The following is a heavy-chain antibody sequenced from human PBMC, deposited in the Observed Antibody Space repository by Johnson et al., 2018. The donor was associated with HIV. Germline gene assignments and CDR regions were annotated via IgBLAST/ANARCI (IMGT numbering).Heavy chain of an antibody. Sequence: QVQLVESGGGVVQPGGSLRLSCVASGFTFSSYGMHWVRQAPGKGLEWVAFIRYDGSNKYYADSVKGRFTISRDNSKNTLYLQMNGLRAEDTAVDYCAREIVLNSRGWYCIDAFDIWGQGTMVTVSS. CDR3: AREIVLNSRGWYCIDAFDI. CDR2: IRYDGSNK. D-gene: IGHD6-19*01. CDR1: GFTFSSYG. J-gene: IGHJ3*02. V-gene: IGHV3-30*02.